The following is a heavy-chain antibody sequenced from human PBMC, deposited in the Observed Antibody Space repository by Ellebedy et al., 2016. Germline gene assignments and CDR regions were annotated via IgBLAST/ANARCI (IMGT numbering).Heavy chain of an antibody. CDR3: ARGEQQLPVGDYYYYYGMDV. CDR1: GGSISSYY. D-gene: IGHD6-13*01. CDR2: IYYSGST. Sequence: SETLSLTCTVSGGSISSYYWSWIRQPPGKGLEWIGYIYYSGSTNYNPSLKSRVTISVDTSKNQFSLKLSSVTAADTAVYYCARGEQQLPVGDYYYYYGMDVWGQGTTVTVSS. J-gene: IGHJ6*02. V-gene: IGHV4-59*08.